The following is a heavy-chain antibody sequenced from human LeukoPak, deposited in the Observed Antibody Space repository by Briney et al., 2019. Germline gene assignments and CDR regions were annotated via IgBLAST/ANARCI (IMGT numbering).Heavy chain of an antibody. CDR1: GGSISSYY. CDR2: IYYSGSA. CDR3: AGRGFSSGQDDDY. J-gene: IGHJ4*02. V-gene: IGHV4-59*08. Sequence: PSETLSLTCTVSGGSISSYYWSWIRQPPGKGLEWIGYIYYSGSANYNPSLKSRVTISLDTSKNQFPLKLSSVTAADTAVYYCAGRGFSSGQDDDYWGQGTLVTVSS. D-gene: IGHD5-18*01.